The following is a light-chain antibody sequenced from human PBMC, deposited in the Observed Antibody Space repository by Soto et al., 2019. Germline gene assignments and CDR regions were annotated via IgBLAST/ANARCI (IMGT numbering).Light chain of an antibody. CDR1: ISDVGGYDY. J-gene: IGLJ1*01. V-gene: IGLV2-14*01. CDR2: DVS. CDR3: SSYTTSSTYV. Sequence: QSALTQPASVSGSPGQSITISCTGTISDVGGYDYVSWYQQHPGKAPKLIIYDVSNRPSGVSNRFSGSKSGNTASLAISGLQADDEADYYCSSYTTSSTYVFGTGTTLTVL.